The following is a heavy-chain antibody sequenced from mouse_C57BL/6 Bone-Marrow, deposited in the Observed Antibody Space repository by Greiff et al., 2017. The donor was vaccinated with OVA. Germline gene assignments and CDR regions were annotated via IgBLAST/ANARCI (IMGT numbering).Heavy chain of an antibody. CDR1: GYTFTSYW. Sequence: QVQLQQPGAELVKPGASVKLSCKASGYTFTSYWMHWVKQRPGQGLEWIGMIHPNSGSTNYNEKFKSKATLTEDKSSSTAYMQHSSLTSADAAVYYCALYYGNYPLDYWGQGTTLTVSS. D-gene: IGHD2-1*01. CDR2: IHPNSGST. CDR3: ALYYGNYPLDY. J-gene: IGHJ2*01. V-gene: IGHV1-64*01.